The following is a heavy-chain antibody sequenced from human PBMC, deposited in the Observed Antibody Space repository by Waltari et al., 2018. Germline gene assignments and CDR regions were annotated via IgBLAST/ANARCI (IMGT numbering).Heavy chain of an antibody. V-gene: IGHV7-4-1*01. D-gene: IGHD4-17*01. CDR3: ARWRPPDYGLDN. CDR1: GYTVTDYS. J-gene: IGHJ4*02. CDR2: LNTNTGKS. Sequence: QVQLVQSGSELKKPGTSVKISCKASGYTVTDYSLNWVRQASGQGFEWMARLNTNTGKSTYAPDFSGRFVVSLDTSVSTAYLEILSLKAEDTAVYYCARWRPPDYGLDNWGQGTLVTVSA.